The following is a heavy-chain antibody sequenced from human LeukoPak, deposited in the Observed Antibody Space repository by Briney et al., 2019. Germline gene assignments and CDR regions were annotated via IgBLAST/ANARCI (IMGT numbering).Heavy chain of an antibody. V-gene: IGHV4-4*09. J-gene: IGHJ5*02. Sequence: SETLSLTCTVSGGSISSFNWSWMRQPPGKGLEWIGSIYSSGTNNYNPPHKSRVTISTDTSKNQFSLKLTSVTAADTAVYYCARRGSGSNWFDPWGQGTPVTVSS. CDR1: GGSISSFN. CDR3: ARRGSGSNWFDP. D-gene: IGHD3-10*01. CDR2: IYSSGTN.